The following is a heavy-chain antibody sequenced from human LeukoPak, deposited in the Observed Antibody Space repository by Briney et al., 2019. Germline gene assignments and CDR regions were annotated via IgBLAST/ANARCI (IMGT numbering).Heavy chain of an antibody. D-gene: IGHD3-10*01. CDR3: ARVPVKLLWFGELSS. CDR1: GGSVSSGSYY. J-gene: IGHJ4*02. Sequence: SETLSRTCTVSGGSVSSGSYYWSWIRQPPGKGLEWIGYIYYSGSTNYNPSLKSRVTISVDTSKNQFSLKLSSLTAADTAVYYCARVPVKLLWFGELSSWGQGTLVTVSS. CDR2: IYYSGST. V-gene: IGHV4-61*01.